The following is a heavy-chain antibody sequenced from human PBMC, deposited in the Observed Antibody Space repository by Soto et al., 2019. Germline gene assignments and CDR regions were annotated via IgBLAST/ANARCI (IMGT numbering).Heavy chain of an antibody. CDR3: ARERGYSGYDWFDAFDI. CDR1: GYTFTSYD. Sequence: ASVKVSCKASGYTFTSYDINWVRQATGQGLEWMGWMNPNSGNTGYAQKFQGRVTMTRNTSISTAYMELSSLRSEDTAVYYCARERGYSGYDWFDAFDIWGQGTMVT. CDR2: MNPNSGNT. D-gene: IGHD5-12*01. V-gene: IGHV1-8*01. J-gene: IGHJ3*02.